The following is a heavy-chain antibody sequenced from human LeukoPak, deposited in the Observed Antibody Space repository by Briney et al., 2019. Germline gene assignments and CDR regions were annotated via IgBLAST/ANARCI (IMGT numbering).Heavy chain of an antibody. CDR2: IIPLIGVT. CDR1: GGTFTSYA. V-gene: IGHV1-69*04. Sequence: SLKLSCKASGGTFTSYAFSWVRRAPGQGLEWMGRIIPLIGVTDSAQKFRDRVTITADKSTSTAYMELTSLRSEDTAVYYCATYNVDNYDTSDGMDVWGQGTSVAVSS. J-gene: IGHJ6*02. CDR3: ATYNVDNYDTSDGMDV. D-gene: IGHD3-22*01.